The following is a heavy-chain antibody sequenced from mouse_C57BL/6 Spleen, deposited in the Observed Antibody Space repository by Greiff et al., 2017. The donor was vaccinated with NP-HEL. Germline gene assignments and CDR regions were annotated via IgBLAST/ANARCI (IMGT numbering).Heavy chain of an antibody. Sequence: QVQLQQSGAELVKPGASVKLSCKASGYTFTSYWMHWVKQRPGQGLEWIGMIHPNSGSTNYNEKFKSKATLTVDKSSSTAYMQLSSLTSEDSAVYYCARAIYYYGSYYFDYWGQGTTLTVSS. J-gene: IGHJ2*01. CDR3: ARAIYYYGSYYFDY. CDR1: GYTFTSYW. CDR2: IHPNSGST. V-gene: IGHV1-64*01. D-gene: IGHD1-1*01.